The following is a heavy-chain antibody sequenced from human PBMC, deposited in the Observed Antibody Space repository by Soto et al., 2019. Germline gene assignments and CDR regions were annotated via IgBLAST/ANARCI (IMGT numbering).Heavy chain of an antibody. Sequence: TCSLTSTASVASISDATDYGCWSPHRPGKGVVWIGYIYYARTTYYRSSVETRVAISVATSHNHFSLTLGAVPAADTAVYFWARASISLCVDRSCPAWFDPWGQGTLVTVSS. V-gene: IGHV4-31*02. CDR1: VASISDATDY. CDR2: IYYARTT. J-gene: IGHJ5*02. CDR3: ARASISLCVDRSCPAWFDP. D-gene: IGHD1-26*01.